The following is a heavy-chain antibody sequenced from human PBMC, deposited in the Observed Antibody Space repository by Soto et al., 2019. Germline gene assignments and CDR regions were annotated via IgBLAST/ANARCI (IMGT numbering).Heavy chain of an antibody. Sequence: GGSLRLSCAASGFTFSSYWMSWVRQAPGKGLEWVANIKQDGSEKYYVDSVKGRFTISRDNANHSLYLQMNSLRAVDTAVYYSARVVLDGNYFDIWGQGTLVTVSS. CDR3: ARVVLDGNYFDI. CDR2: IKQDGSEK. J-gene: IGHJ3*02. V-gene: IGHV3-7*01. CDR1: GFTFSSYW. D-gene: IGHD3-3*01.